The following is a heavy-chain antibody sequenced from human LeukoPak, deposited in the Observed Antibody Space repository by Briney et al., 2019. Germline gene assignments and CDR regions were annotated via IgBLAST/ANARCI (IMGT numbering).Heavy chain of an antibody. J-gene: IGHJ4*02. Sequence: QSGRSLRLSCAASGFTFSSYGMHWVRQAPGKGLEWVAVIWYDGSNKYYADSVKGRFTISRDNSKNTLYLQMNSLRAEDTAVYYCAKLAPDSPVDYWGQGTLVTVSS. CDR1: GFTFSSYG. D-gene: IGHD3-22*01. CDR2: IWYDGSNK. V-gene: IGHV3-33*06. CDR3: AKLAPDSPVDY.